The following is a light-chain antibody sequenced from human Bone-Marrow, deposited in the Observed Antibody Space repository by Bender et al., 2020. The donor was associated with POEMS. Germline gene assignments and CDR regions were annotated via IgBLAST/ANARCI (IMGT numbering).Light chain of an antibody. CDR3: SSYAGRNNLIV. Sequence: QSVLTQPPSASGTPGQRVTISCSGSSSNIGTNPVNWYQQLPGTAPKLLIYINNQRPSGVPDRFSGSKSGTSASLAISGLQSEDEADYYCSSYAGRNNLIVFGTGTKVTVL. V-gene: IGLV1-44*01. J-gene: IGLJ1*01. CDR2: INN. CDR1: SSNIGTNP.